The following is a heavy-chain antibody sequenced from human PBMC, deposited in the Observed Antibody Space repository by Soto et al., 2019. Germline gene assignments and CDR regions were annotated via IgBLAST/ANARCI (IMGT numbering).Heavy chain of an antibody. V-gene: IGHV4-31*02. CDR2: IYYSGST. J-gene: IGHJ6*02. Sequence: SETLSLTXTVSGGSISSGGYYWSWIRQHPGKGLEWIGYIYYSGSTYYNPSLKSRVTISVDTSKNQFSLKLSSVTAADTAVYYCARGEGCSSTSCRPYYYGMDVWGQGTTVTVSS. D-gene: IGHD2-2*01. CDR1: GGSISSGGYY. CDR3: ARGEGCSSTSCRPYYYGMDV.